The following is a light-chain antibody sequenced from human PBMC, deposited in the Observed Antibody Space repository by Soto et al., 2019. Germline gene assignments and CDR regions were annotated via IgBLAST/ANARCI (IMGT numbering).Light chain of an antibody. J-gene: IGKJ1*01. CDR2: GAS. CDR3: QHYGQT. Sequence: IVLTQSPGTLSLSPGERGTLYCRASQSVSSASLAWYQQRPGQAPRLLIYGASSRATGAPDRYSGGGYGTDFTPTARRLDPDDPGRXXXQHYGQTFGPGTKVDIK. V-gene: IGKV3-20*01. CDR1: QSVSSAS.